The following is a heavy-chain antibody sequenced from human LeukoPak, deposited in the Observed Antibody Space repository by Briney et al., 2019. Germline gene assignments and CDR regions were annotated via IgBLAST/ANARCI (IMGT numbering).Heavy chain of an antibody. CDR1: GGTFSNCG. V-gene: IGHV1-69*05. J-gene: IGHJ4*02. CDR3: AKRGAARSFDY. CDR2: LIPLFGTI. Sequence: GASVKLSCSASGGTFSNCGINWVRQAPGQGPEWMGGLIPLFGTINYAQKFQDRVTISTDESTSTAYLELTSLRSEDPAVYYCAKRGAARSFDYWGQGTLVTVSS. D-gene: IGHD6-6*01.